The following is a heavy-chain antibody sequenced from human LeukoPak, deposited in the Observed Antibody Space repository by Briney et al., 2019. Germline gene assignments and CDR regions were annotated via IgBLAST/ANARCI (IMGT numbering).Heavy chain of an antibody. J-gene: IGHJ5*02. D-gene: IGHD6-6*01. CDR2: INHSGST. Sequence: KSSETLSLTCAVYGGSFSGYYWSWIRQPPGKGLEWIGEINHSGSTNYNPSLKSRVTISVDTSKNQFSLKLSSVTAADTAVYYCARGRGIAARPSSWFDPWGQGTLVTVSS. V-gene: IGHV4-34*01. CDR3: ARGRGIAARPSSWFDP. CDR1: GGSFSGYY.